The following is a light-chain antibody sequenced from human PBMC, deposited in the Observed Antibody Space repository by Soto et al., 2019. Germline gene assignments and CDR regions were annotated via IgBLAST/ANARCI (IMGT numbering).Light chain of an antibody. J-gene: IGLJ2*01. CDR3: SSYTGSSTYVV. CDR2: DVS. Sequence: QSALTQPASVSGSPGQSITISCTGTSSDVGGYNYVSWYQQHPGKAPKLMIYDVSNRPSGVSNCFSGSKSANTASLTISGVQAEDEADYYCSSYTGSSTYVVFGRGTKLTVL. V-gene: IGLV2-14*01. CDR1: SSDVGGYNY.